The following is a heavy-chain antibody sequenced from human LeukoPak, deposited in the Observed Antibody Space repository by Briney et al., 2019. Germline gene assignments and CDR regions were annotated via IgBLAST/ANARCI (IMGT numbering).Heavy chain of an antibody. Sequence: PGGSLRLSCAASGFTFSSYAMSWVRQAPGKGLEWVSAISGSGGSTYYADSVKGRFTISRDNSKNTLYLHMNSLRVDDTALYYCAKSSRVGTYYFDYWGQGTVVTVSS. V-gene: IGHV3-23*01. D-gene: IGHD1-26*01. J-gene: IGHJ4*02. CDR2: ISGSGGST. CDR1: GFTFSSYA. CDR3: AKSSRVGTYYFDY.